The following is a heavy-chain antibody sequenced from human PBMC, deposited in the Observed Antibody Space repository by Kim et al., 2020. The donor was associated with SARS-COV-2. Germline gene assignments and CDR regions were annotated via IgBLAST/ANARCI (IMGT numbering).Heavy chain of an antibody. J-gene: IGHJ2*01. CDR2: DT. CDR3: ARGDQGYFDL. Sequence: DTYYPGAVKGRFTSSRENAKNSLYLQMNSLRAGDTAVYYCARGDQGYFDLWGRGTLVTVSS. V-gene: IGHV3-13*01.